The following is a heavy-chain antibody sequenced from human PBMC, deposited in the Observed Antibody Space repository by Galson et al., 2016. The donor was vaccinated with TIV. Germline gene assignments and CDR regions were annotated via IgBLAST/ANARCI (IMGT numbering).Heavy chain of an antibody. V-gene: IGHV4-59*11. CDR2: SYHNDNS. CDR3: ARGRRHSYGKDFDP. CDR1: GDSLGTHH. Sequence: SETLALTCSVSGDSLGTHHWNWIRQAPGKGLEWIGDSYHNDNSAYNPSLKGRVTISKDTSKKQFSLKLTFVTAAETAVYYCARGRRHSYGKDFDPWGQGILVTVSA. D-gene: IGHD3-10*01. J-gene: IGHJ5*02.